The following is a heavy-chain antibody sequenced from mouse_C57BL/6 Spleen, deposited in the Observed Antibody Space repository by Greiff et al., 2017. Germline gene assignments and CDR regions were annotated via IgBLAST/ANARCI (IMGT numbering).Heavy chain of an antibody. Sequence: VQLQQPGAELVKPGASVKISCKASGYAFSSYWMNWVKQRPGQGLEWIGQIYPGDGDTNYNGKFKGKATLTADKSSSTAYMPLSSRTSEESAVYFCAKIWDYYGSSYEGLFDYWGQGTTLTVSS. CDR3: AKIWDYYGSSYEGLFDY. CDR2: IYPGDGDT. J-gene: IGHJ2*01. D-gene: IGHD1-1*01. CDR1: GYAFSSYW. V-gene: IGHV1-80*01.